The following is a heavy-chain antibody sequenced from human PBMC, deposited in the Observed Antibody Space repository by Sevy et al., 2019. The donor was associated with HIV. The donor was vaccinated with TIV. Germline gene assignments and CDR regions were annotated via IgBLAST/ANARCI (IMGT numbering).Heavy chain of an antibody. V-gene: IGHV3-21*01. CDR2: ISSSSSYI. Sequence: GGSLRLSCAASGFTFSSYSMNWVRQAPGKGLEWVSSISSSSSYIYYADSVKGRFTISRDNAKNSRYLQMNSLRAEDTAVYYCARGGGCSSTSCWGWYGMDVWGQGTTVTVSS. CDR1: GFTFSSYS. J-gene: IGHJ6*02. CDR3: ARGGGCSSTSCWGWYGMDV. D-gene: IGHD2-2*01.